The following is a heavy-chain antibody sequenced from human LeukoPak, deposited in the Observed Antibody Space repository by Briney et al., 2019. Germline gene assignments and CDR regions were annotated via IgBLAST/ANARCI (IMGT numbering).Heavy chain of an antibody. Sequence: PPETLSLTCTVSGGSISSYYWSWIRQPPGKGLEWIGYIYYSGSTNYNPSLKSRVTISVDTSKNQFSLKLSSVTAADTAVYYCARAITMVRGKTAFDIWGQGTMVTVSS. V-gene: IGHV4-59*01. J-gene: IGHJ3*02. CDR2: IYYSGST. CDR3: ARAITMVRGKTAFDI. CDR1: GGSISSYY. D-gene: IGHD3-10*01.